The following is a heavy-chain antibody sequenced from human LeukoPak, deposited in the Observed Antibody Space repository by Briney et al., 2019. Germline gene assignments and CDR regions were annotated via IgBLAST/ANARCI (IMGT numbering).Heavy chain of an antibody. V-gene: IGHV3-30*18. Sequence: GRSLRLSCAASGFTFSSYGMHWVRQAPGKGLEWVAVISYDGSNKYYADSVKGRFTISRDNSKHTLYLQMNSLRAEDTAVYYCAKCNSSGWYLWVKYYYYYMDVWGKGTTVTISS. CDR3: AKCNSSGWYLWVKYYYYYMDV. CDR1: GFTFSSYG. J-gene: IGHJ6*03. D-gene: IGHD6-19*01. CDR2: ISYDGSNK.